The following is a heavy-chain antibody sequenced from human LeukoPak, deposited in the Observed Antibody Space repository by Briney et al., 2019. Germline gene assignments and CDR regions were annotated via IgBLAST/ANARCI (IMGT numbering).Heavy chain of an antibody. CDR1: GDSTSSYY. CDR3: ARKRALVTGFDY. D-gene: IGHD5-18*01. Sequence: PSQTLSPTCTVSGDSTSSYYSSWIRQSPGKGLEWIGYIYYCGSTFYNPSHKSRVTKSVDTPKHQFSLTLSSVPAADTAVYYCARKRALVTGFDYWGEGTLVTVSS. V-gene: IGHV4-59*08. J-gene: IGHJ4*02. CDR2: IYYCGST.